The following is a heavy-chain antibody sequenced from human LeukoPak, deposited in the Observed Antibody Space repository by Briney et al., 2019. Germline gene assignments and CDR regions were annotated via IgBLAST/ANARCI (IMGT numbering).Heavy chain of an antibody. J-gene: IGHJ3*02. CDR1: GFSFSSYS. CDR2: ISYRGTYI. CDR3: ARDQIRGGYPDAFDI. Sequence: PGGSLRLSCADSGFSFSSYSMNWVRQAPGKGLEWVSSISYRGTYIYYADSVKGRFTISRDNSKDTLYLQMNSLRAEDTAVYYCARDQIRGGYPDAFDIWGQGTMVTVSS. V-gene: IGHV3-21*01. D-gene: IGHD3-10*01.